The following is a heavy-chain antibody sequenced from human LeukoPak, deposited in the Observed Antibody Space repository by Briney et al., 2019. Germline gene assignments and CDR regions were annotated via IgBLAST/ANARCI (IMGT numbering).Heavy chain of an antibody. J-gene: IGHJ4*02. Sequence: SETLSLTCTVSGYSISSGYYWGWIRQPPGKGLEWIGSIYHSGSTYYNPSLKSRVTISVDTSKNQFSLKLSSVTAADTAVYYCARGSSTTNFDYWGQGTLVTVSS. CDR1: GYSISSGYY. V-gene: IGHV4-38-2*02. CDR3: ARGSSTTNFDY. CDR2: IYHSGST. D-gene: IGHD1-1*01.